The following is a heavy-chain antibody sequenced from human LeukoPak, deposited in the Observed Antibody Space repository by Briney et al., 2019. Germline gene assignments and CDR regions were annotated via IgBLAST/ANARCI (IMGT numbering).Heavy chain of an antibody. V-gene: IGHV3-23*01. D-gene: IGHD2-15*01. Sequence: GGSLRLSCAASGFTFSSYAMSWVRQAPGKGLEWVSAISGSGGSTYYADSVKGRFTISRDNSKNTLYLQMNSLRAEDTAVYYCAKEGYRSGGSCYSGAFDIWGQGTMVTVSS. CDR2: ISGSGGST. J-gene: IGHJ3*02. CDR1: GFTFSSYA. CDR3: AKEGYRSGGSCYSGAFDI.